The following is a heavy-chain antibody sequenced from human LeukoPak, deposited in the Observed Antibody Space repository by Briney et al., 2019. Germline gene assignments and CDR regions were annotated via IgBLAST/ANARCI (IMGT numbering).Heavy chain of an antibody. V-gene: IGHV3-23*01. J-gene: IGHJ3*02. D-gene: IGHD3-10*01. Sequence: GGSLRLSCAASGFTFSTYAMSWVRQAPGKGLEWVSAIGGSGGSTYYADSVKGRFTISRDNSKNTLYLQMNSLRAEDTAVYYCARESRGAFDIWGQGTMVTVSS. CDR3: ARESRGAFDI. CDR2: IGGSGGST. CDR1: GFTFSTYA.